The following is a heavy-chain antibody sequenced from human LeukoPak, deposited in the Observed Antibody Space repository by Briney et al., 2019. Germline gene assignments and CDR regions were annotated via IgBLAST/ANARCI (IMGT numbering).Heavy chain of an antibody. CDR2: IRGSGGST. V-gene: IGHV3-23*01. D-gene: IGHD3-9*01. J-gene: IGHJ4*02. CDR1: GFTFSSYA. CDR3: AKEHAYYDILTGYYSPPGAFDY. Sequence: GGSLRLSCAASGFTFSSYAMSWVRQAPGKGLEWVSAIRGSGGSTYYADSVKGRFTISRDNSKNTLYLQMNSLRAEDTAVYYCAKEHAYYDILTGYYSPPGAFDYWGQGTLVTVSS.